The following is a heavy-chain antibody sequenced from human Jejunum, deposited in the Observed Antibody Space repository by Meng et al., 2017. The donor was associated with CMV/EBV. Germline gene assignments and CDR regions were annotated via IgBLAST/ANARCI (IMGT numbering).Heavy chain of an antibody. CDR3: ARRKTEIFGGIIYWDFDL. D-gene: IGHD3-16*01. J-gene: IGHJ2*01. Sequence: SISTRGYYWDWIRQPPGKGLEWIGGVYYSGSTYYSPSLKDRVTISVDTSKNQFSLKLNSLTAADTAMYFCARRKTEIFGGIIYWDFDLWGRGTLVTVSS. CDR1: SISTRGYY. CDR2: VYYSGST. V-gene: IGHV4-39*01.